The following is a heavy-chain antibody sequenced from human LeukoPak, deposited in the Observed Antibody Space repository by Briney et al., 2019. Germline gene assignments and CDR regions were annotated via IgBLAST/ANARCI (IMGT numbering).Heavy chain of an antibody. CDR3: ARDFDYDSGPVGY. CDR2: ISSSSSYI. V-gene: IGHV3-21*01. D-gene: IGHD3-22*01. Sequence: KAGGSLRLSCAASGFTFSSYSMNWVRQAPGKGREWVSSISSSSSYIYYADSVKGRFTISRDNAKNSLYLQMNSLRAEDTAVYYCARDFDYDSGPVGYWGQGTLVTVSS. J-gene: IGHJ4*02. CDR1: GFTFSSYS.